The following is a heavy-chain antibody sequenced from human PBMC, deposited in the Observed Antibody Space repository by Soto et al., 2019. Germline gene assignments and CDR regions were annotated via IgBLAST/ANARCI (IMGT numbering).Heavy chain of an antibody. V-gene: IGHV3-33*01. D-gene: IGHD1-26*01. CDR2: IWFDGTNK. J-gene: IGHJ4*02. CDR1: GFTFSTSG. CDR3: ARCHIVGTNQFDH. Sequence: GGSLRLSCAASGFTFSTSGMHWVRQAPGKGLEWVAVIWFDGTNKYYADSVKGRFTISTDNSKNTLYLQMNSLRVEDTAVYYCARCHIVGTNQFDHWGQGTLVTVSS.